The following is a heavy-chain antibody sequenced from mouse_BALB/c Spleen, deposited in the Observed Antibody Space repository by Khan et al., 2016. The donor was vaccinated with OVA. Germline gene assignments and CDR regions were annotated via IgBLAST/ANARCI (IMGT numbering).Heavy chain of an antibody. CDR3: TRHGYVAWFTY. D-gene: IGHD2-2*01. Sequence: VQLKQSGPELMKPGASVKISCKASGYSFTTYYIHWMMQSHGKSIEWIGYIDPFSGGTTYNQKFKGKATLTVDRSSSTAHIHLSNLTTADSAVYYCTRHGYVAWFTYWGQGTLVTVSS. V-gene: IGHV1S135*01. CDR1: GYSFTTYY. J-gene: IGHJ3*01. CDR2: IDPFSGGT.